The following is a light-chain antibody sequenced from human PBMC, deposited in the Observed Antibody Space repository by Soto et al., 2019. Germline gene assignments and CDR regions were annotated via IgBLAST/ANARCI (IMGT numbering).Light chain of an antibody. CDR1: QSISNW. CDR2: KAS. CDR3: QQYDIYWT. J-gene: IGKJ1*01. Sequence: DIQMTQSPSTLSASVGDRVTITCRASQSISNWLAWYQQRPGKAPKLLIYKASNLESGVPSRFSGSGSGTEFTLTISSLQPDDLATYYCQQYDIYWTFGQGTKVDIK. V-gene: IGKV1-5*03.